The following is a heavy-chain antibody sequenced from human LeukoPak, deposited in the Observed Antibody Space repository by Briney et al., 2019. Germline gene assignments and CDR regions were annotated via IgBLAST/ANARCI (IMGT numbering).Heavy chain of an antibody. CDR1: GFTFSSYW. J-gene: IGHJ5*02. D-gene: IGHD6-13*01. Sequence: PGGSLRLSCAASGFTFSSYWMSWVRQAPGKGLEWVANIKQDGSEKYYVDSVKGRFTISRDNAKNSLYLQMNSLRAEDTAVYYCARERSYSSSRGNWFDPWGQGTLVTVSS. CDR3: ARERSYSSSRGNWFDP. V-gene: IGHV3-7*01. CDR2: IKQDGSEK.